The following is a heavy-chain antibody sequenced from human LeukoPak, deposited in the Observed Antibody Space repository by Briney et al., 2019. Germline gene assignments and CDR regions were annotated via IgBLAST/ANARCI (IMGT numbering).Heavy chain of an antibody. CDR1: GGSFGGYY. CDR3: ARSVGVGSSWAYYYYYGMDV. V-gene: IGHV4-34*01. J-gene: IGHJ6*02. CDR2: INHSGST. Sequence: PSETLSLTCAVYGGSFGGYYWSWIRQPPGKGLEWIGEINHSGSTNYNPSLKSRVTISVDTSKNQFSLKLSSVTAADTAVYYCARSVGVGSSWAYYYYYGMDVWGQGTTVTVSS. D-gene: IGHD6-13*01.